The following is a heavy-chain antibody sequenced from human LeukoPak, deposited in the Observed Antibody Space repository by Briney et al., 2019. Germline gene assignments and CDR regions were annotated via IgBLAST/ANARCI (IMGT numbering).Heavy chain of an antibody. D-gene: IGHD1-26*01. Sequence: GGSLRLSCAASGFTVSSNYMSWVCQAPGKGLEWVSVIYSADSTYYADSVKGRFTISRDNSKNTLYLQMNSLRAGDTAVYYCAKGDSGSYPNWFDPWGQGTLVTVSS. CDR2: IYSADST. CDR1: GFTVSSNY. V-gene: IGHV3-66*02. CDR3: AKGDSGSYPNWFDP. J-gene: IGHJ5*02.